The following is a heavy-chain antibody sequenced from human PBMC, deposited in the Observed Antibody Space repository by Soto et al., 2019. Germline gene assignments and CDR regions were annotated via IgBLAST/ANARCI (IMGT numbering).Heavy chain of an antibody. J-gene: IGHJ3*02. D-gene: IGHD2-21*02. CDR1: GGSISSSSYY. CDR3: ARPNGGDYAFDI. Sequence: SETLSLTCTVSGGSISSSSYYWGWIRQPPGKGLEWIGSIYYSGSTYYNPSLKSRVTISVDTSKNQFSLKLSSVTAADTAVYYCARPNGGDYAFDIWGQGTMVTVSS. V-gene: IGHV4-39*01. CDR2: IYYSGST.